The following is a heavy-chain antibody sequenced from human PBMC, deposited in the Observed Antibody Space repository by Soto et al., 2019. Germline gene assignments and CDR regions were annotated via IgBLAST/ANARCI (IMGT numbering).Heavy chain of an antibody. CDR2: VNHSGTT. CDR1: GGSFSGYY. CDR3: ARGIGYCSSINCYSSRRLRFDS. D-gene: IGHD2-2*01. J-gene: IGHJ4*01. V-gene: IGHV4-34*01. Sequence: SETLSLTCAVYGGSFSGYYWTWIRQSPEKGLEWTGEVNHSGTTYYNPSLKTRVTISVHTPKNQFSLKMSSVTAADTAVYYCARGIGYCSSINCYSSRRLRFDSWGHGTLVTVSS.